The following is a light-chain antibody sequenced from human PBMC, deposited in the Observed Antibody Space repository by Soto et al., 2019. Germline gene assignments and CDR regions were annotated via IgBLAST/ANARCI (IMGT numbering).Light chain of an antibody. CDR3: QQRNIWPPVT. V-gene: IGKV3-15*01. J-gene: IGKJ5*01. Sequence: EIVMTQSPATLSVSPGERATLFCRASHSVSSSLAWYQQKPGQAPRLLIHGASTRATGIPARFSGSGSGTEFTLTISSLQSEDFAVYYCQQRNIWPPVTFGQGTRLEIK. CDR2: GAS. CDR1: HSVSSS.